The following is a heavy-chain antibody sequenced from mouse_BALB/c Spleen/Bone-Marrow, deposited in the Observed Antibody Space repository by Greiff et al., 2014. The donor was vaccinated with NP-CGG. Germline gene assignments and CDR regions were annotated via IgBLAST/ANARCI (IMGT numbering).Heavy chain of an antibody. V-gene: IGHV1-9*01. CDR2: ILPGTGST. D-gene: IGHD1-2*01. CDR3: TRSLRRYFDY. Sequence: QVQLQQSGAELMKPGASVKISCKATGYTFSHYWIEWVKQRPGHGLEWIGEILPGTGSTKYNEKFKGKATITADTSSSTAYMQLSSLTSEDSAVYYRTRSLRRYFDYWGQGTTLTVSS. CDR1: GYTFSHYW. J-gene: IGHJ2*01.